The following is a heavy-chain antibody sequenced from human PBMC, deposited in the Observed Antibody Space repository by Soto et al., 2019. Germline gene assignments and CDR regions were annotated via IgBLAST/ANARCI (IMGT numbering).Heavy chain of an antibody. Sequence: QVLLQESGPGLVKPSETLSLTRDVSRYSINNNNWWSWVRQPPGGGLEWIGELHHGGSTNYNPSLESRVTFSVDISKNQFFLKLSSVTAADTAVYYCTKNSAYALDYWGQGTLVTVSS. D-gene: IGHD5-12*01. CDR2: LHHGGST. CDR1: RYSINNNNW. J-gene: IGHJ4*02. CDR3: TKNSAYALDY. V-gene: IGHV4-4*02.